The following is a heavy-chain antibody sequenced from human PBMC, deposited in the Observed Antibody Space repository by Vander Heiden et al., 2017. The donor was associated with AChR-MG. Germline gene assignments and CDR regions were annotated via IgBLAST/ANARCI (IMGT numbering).Heavy chain of an antibody. J-gene: IGHJ3*02. V-gene: IGHV4-39*01. CDR1: GGSISSSSYY. D-gene: IGHD1-26*01. CDR3: ARVLVVGATFHAFDI. CDR2: IYYSGST. Sequence: QLQLQESGPGLVKPSETLSLTCTVSGGSISSSSYYWGWIRQPPGKGLEWIGSIYYSGSTYYNPSLKSRVTISVDTSKNQFSLKLSSVTAADTAVYYCARVLVVGATFHAFDIWGQGTMVTVSS.